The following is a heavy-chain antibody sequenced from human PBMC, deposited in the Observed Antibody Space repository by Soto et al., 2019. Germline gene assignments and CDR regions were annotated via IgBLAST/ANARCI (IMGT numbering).Heavy chain of an antibody. CDR3: AKGSRMWTPDY. J-gene: IGHJ4*02. CDR2: INTGNGNT. V-gene: IGHV1-3*04. CDR1: GYTFTDYA. D-gene: IGHD2-15*01. Sequence: GASVKVSFKTSGYTFTDYAIHWVRQAPGHRLEWLGWINTGNGNTKFSQKFQGRVTITRDTSATTAYMALTSLRSVDTAVYYCAKGSRMWTPDYGGQGTLVTVSS.